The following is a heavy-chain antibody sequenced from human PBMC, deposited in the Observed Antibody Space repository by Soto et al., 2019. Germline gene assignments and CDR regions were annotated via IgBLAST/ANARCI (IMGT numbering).Heavy chain of an antibody. CDR1: GGSFNSYA. CDR2: IIPVLGLT. D-gene: IGHD1-1*01. CDR3: ATAFQLQAY. V-gene: IGHV1-69*02. Sequence: QVQLVQSGAEVKKPGSSVKVSCKASGGSFNSYAISWVRQAPGQGLEWMGRIIPVLGLTNYAEKFQGRFTITADTADKSTTVAYMVLTSLRSEDTALYYCATAFQLQAYWGQGTLVTVSS. J-gene: IGHJ4*02.